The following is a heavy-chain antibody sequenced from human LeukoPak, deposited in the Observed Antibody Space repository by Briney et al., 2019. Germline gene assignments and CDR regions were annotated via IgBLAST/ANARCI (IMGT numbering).Heavy chain of an antibody. J-gene: IGHJ5*02. CDR3: AREPMSTGWFDP. V-gene: IGHV3-23*01. CDR2: ISATGGAT. D-gene: IGHD3-10*02. Sequence: GGSLRLSCAASGFTFSNYAMSWVRQAPGKGLEWVSAISATGGATYYADSVKGRFTMSRDNSMNTLYLQMNNLRAGDTALYYCAREPMSTGWFDPWGQGTLVTVSS. CDR1: GFTFSNYA.